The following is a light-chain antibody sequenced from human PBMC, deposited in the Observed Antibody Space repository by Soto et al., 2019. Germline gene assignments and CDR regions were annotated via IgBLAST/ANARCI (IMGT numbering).Light chain of an antibody. CDR2: GAS. CDR3: QQYNNWPRT. V-gene: IGKV3D-15*01. CDR1: QTINNN. J-gene: IGKJ1*01. Sequence: MAQAPATRSVSPGERATLSCRASQTINNNIAWYQLKDGQVPRLLIYGASTRATDIPARFSGSGSGTELTLTISSLQSEDFAEYHCQQYNNWPRTCGHGTKV.